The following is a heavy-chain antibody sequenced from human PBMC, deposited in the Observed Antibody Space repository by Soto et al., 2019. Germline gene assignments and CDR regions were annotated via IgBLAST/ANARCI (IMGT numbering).Heavy chain of an antibody. CDR3: AKEVWGLYTFGRPLDN. V-gene: IGHV3-33*06. CDR1: GFNFSKFG. CDR2: IWYDGSQK. D-gene: IGHD2-2*02. J-gene: IGHJ4*01. Sequence: GGSLRLSCAVSGFNFSKFGMYWVRQAPGKGLEWVAVIWYDGSQKYYTDSVQGRFTISRDNSNNTLYLQMNSLRAEDTAVYYCAKEVWGLYTFGRPLDNWGHGTLVTVSS.